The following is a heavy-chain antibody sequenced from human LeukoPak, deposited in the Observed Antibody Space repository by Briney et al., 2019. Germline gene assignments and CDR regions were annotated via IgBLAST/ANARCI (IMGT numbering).Heavy chain of an antibody. CDR3: ARGPYSSGSSADY. V-gene: IGHV3-21*01. D-gene: IGHD6-19*01. Sequence: GGSLRLSCAASGLTFSSYRMNWVRQAPGKGLEWVSSISSSGNYIYYADSVKGRFTISRDNAKNSLYLQMNSLRAEDTAVYYCARGPYSSGSSADYWGQGTLVTVSS. J-gene: IGHJ4*02. CDR2: ISSSGNYI. CDR1: GLTFSSYR.